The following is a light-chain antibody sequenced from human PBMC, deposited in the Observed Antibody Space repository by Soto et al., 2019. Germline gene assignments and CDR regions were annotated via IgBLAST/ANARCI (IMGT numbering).Light chain of an antibody. CDR3: QQYNSYSRA. CDR2: LAS. J-gene: IGKJ1*01. V-gene: IGKV2-28*01. CDR1: QSLLHSNGYNY. Sequence: DVVMTQSPLSLPVTPGEPASISCRSSQSLLHSNGYNYLAWFLQKAGQSPQLLIYLASSRASGVPDRFSGSGSGTEFTLTISSLQPDDFATYYCQQYNSYSRAFGQGTKVDIK.